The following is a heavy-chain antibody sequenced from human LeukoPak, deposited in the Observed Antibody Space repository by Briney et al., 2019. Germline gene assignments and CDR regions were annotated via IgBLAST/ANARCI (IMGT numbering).Heavy chain of an antibody. V-gene: IGHV3-13*01. D-gene: IGHD1-1*01. Sequence: GGSLRLSCAASGFTFSDYDMHWVRQATGKGLEWVSAIGTAGDTYYTGSVKGRFTISRENAKNSLYLPMNSLRAGDTAVYYCARVAKERVGGVYYFDYWGQGTLVTVSS. CDR2: IGTAGDT. CDR1: GFTFSDYD. J-gene: IGHJ4*02. CDR3: ARVAKERVGGVYYFDY.